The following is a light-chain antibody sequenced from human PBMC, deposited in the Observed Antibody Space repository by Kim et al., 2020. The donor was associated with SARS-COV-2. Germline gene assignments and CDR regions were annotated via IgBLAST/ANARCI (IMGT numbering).Light chain of an antibody. CDR2: GAS. CDR1: QSVSSS. V-gene: IGKV3-15*01. Sequence: ETVMPQSPATLSVSPGERATLSCRASQSVSSSLAWYQQKSGQAPRLLIYGASTRATGIPARFSGSGSGTEFTLTISSLQSEDFAVYYCQQYSDWPSFGQGTKLEI. CDR3: QQYSDWPS. J-gene: IGKJ2*01.